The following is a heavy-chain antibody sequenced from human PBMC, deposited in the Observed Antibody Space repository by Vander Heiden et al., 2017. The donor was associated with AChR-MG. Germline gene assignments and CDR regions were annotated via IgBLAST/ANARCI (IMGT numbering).Heavy chain of an antibody. CDR2: IIPILGIA. CDR1: GGTFSSYA. V-gene: IGHV1-69*04. J-gene: IGHJ4*02. Sequence: QVQLVQSGAEVKKPGSSVKVSCTASGGTFSSYAISWVRQAPGQGLEWMGRIIPILGIANYAQKFQGRVTITADKSTSTAYMELSSLRSEDTAVYYCASYPYYYDSSGYLGFDYWGQGTLVTVSS. CDR3: ASYPYYYDSSGYLGFDY. D-gene: IGHD3-22*01.